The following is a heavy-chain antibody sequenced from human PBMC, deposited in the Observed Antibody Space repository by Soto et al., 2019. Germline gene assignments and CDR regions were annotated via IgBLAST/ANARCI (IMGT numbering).Heavy chain of an antibody. Sequence: SETLSLTCTVSAGSNSSGGYYWSWIRQHPGKGLEWSGYIYYSGSTYYNSSLKSRVTISVGTSKNQFSPKLSSVTAADSAVYYCARVAMGRGVSYYYCGMYVSDQGTTDSVYS. CDR2: IYYSGST. V-gene: IGHV4-31*03. CDR1: AGSNSSGGYY. J-gene: IGHJ6*02. CDR3: ARVAMGRGVSYYYCGMYV. D-gene: IGHD3-10*01.